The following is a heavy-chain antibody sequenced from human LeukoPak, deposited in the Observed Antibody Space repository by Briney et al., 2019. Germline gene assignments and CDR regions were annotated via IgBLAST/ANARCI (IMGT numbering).Heavy chain of an antibody. J-gene: IGHJ4*02. CDR2: ISWNSGSI. D-gene: IGHD3-3*01. CDR3: AKDTSNDFWSGAYFDY. Sequence: GRSLRLSCAASGFTFDDYAMPWVRQAPGEGLEWVSGISWNSGSIGYADSVKGRFTISRDNAKNSLYLQMNSLRAEDTALYYCAKDTSNDFWSGAYFDYWGQGTLVTVSS. V-gene: IGHV3-9*01. CDR1: GFTFDDYA.